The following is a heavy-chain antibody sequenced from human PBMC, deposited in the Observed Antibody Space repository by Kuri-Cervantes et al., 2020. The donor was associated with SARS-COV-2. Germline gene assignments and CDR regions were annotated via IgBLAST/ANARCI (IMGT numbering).Heavy chain of an antibody. CDR1: GGSFSGYY. D-gene: IGHD1-26*01. Sequence: GSLRLSCAVYGGSFSGYYWSWIRQPPGKGLEWIGEINHSGSTNYNPSLKSRVAISVDTSKNQFSLKPSSVTAADTAVYCCARSFRYSGSWSNGFDHWGQGTLVTVSS. CDR2: INHSGST. J-gene: IGHJ5*02. CDR3: ARSFRYSGSWSNGFDH. V-gene: IGHV4-34*01.